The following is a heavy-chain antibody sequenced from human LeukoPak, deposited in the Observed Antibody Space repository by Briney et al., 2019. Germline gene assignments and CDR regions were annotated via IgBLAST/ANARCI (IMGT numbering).Heavy chain of an antibody. CDR3: ATDRNSGKYYDY. V-gene: IGHV3-48*01. Sequence: PGGSLRLSCAASGFTFSSYSMNWVRQAPGKGLEWISYISSSTSTIYYADSVKGRFTVSRDNAKNTLYLQMDSLRAEDTAVYYCATDRNSGKYYDYWGQGTLVTVSS. CDR2: ISSSTSTI. J-gene: IGHJ4*02. D-gene: IGHD1-26*01. CDR1: GFTFSSYS.